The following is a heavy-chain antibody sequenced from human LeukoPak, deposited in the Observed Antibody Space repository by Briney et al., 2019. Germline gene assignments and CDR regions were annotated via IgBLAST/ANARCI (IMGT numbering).Heavy chain of an antibody. CDR1: GFTFSSYA. J-gene: IGHJ4*02. CDR2: ISGSGGST. CDR3: AKRGSCSGGSCKNYFEY. D-gene: IGHD2-15*01. V-gene: IGHV3-23*01. Sequence: PGGSLRLSCAVYGFTFSSYAMSWVRQAPGKGLEWVSAISGSGGSTYYADSVKGRFTISGDNSKNTLYLQMNSLRAEDTAVYYCAKRGSCSGGSCKNYFEYWGQGALVTVSS.